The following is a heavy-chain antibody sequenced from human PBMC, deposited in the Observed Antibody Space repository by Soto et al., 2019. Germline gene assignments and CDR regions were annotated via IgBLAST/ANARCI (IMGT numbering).Heavy chain of an antibody. D-gene: IGHD1-26*01. CDR3: ARDAAVGLFDY. CDR2: INPYNGNT. J-gene: IGHJ4*02. Sequence: QVELVQYGAEVKKPGASVKVSCKASGYTFTSYGISWVRQAPGQGLEWMGWINPYNGNTKYAQKLQGRVTMTTDTSTSTAYMELRSLRSDDTAVYYCARDAAVGLFDYWGQGTLVTVSS. CDR1: GYTFTSYG. V-gene: IGHV1-18*01.